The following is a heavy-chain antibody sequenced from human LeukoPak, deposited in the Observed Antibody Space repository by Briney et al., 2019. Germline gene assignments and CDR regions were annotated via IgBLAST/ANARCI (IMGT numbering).Heavy chain of an antibody. CDR1: GFTVSSNY. D-gene: IGHD5-24*01. CDR3: AVENSRFRFYP. J-gene: IGHJ5*02. V-gene: IGHV3-66*02. CDR2: IYSGGTT. Sequence: PGGSLRLSCAASGFTVSSNYMSWVRQAPGKGLEWVSVIYSGGTTYDADSVKGRFTISRDNSKNTLYLQMNSLRVEDTAVYYCAVENSRFRFYPWGQGTLVTVSS.